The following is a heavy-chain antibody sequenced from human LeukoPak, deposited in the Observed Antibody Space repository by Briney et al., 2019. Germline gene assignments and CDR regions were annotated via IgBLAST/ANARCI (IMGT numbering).Heavy chain of an antibody. V-gene: IGHV4-59*08. Sequence: SETLSLTCSVSGGSISSYYWSWIRQPPGKGLEWIGYIYYSGSTNYNPSLKSRVTISVDTSKNQFSLKLSSVTAADTAVYYCARHSGYCSGGSCSRAFDNWGQGTMVTVSS. D-gene: IGHD2-15*01. CDR1: GGSISSYY. CDR2: IYYSGST. J-gene: IGHJ3*02. CDR3: ARHSGYCSGGSCSRAFDN.